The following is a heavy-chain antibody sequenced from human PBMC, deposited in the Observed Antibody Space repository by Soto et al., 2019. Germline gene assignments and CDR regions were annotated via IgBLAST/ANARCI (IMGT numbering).Heavy chain of an antibody. CDR3: TADTFGREDS. Sequence: EVQLVESGGGLVQPGGSLRLSCAASGFTFSHYWMHWVRQAPGKGLVWVSRINPDGTSTSYADSVKGRFTISRDNAKSTLSLQMSSLRAEDTAVYYCTADTFGREDSWGQGALVAVSS. D-gene: IGHD3-10*01. CDR1: GFTFSHYW. J-gene: IGHJ4*02. CDR2: INPDGTST. V-gene: IGHV3-74*01.